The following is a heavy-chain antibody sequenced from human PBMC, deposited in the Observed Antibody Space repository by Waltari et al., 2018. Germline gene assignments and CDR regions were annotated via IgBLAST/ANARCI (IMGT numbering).Heavy chain of an antibody. Sequence: QVQLQQWGAGLLKPSETLSLTCAVYGGSFSGYYWSWIRQPPGKGLEWIGEINHSGRTNYNPSLKSRVTISVDTSKNQFSLKLSSVTAADTAVYYCARNGLQSTPFDYWGQGTLVTVSS. J-gene: IGHJ4*02. D-gene: IGHD4-4*01. CDR2: INHSGRT. CDR1: GGSFSGYY. V-gene: IGHV4-34*01. CDR3: ARNGLQSTPFDY.